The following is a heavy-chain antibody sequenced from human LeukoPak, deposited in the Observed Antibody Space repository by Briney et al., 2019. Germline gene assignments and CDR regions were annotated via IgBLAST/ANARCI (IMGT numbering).Heavy chain of an antibody. Sequence: GRSLRLSCAASGFTVSSNYMTWVRQAPGKGLEWISLIYSGGSTYYADSVKGRFTISRDNSKNTLYLQMNSLRAEDTAVYYCAREGWGFRSYYYCMDVWGKGTTVTVSS. V-gene: IGHV3-53*01. CDR3: AREGWGFRSYYYCMDV. CDR2: IYSGGST. CDR1: GFTVSSNY. D-gene: IGHD7-27*01. J-gene: IGHJ6*03.